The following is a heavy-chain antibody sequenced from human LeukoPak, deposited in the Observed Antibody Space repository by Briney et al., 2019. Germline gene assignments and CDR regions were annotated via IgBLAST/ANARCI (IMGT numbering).Heavy chain of an antibody. CDR2: INHSGST. Sequence: SETLSLTCAVYGGSFSGYYWSWIRQPPGKGLEWIGEINHSGSTNYNPSLKSRVTISVDTSKNQFSLKLSSVTAADTAVYYCARAPYKYGSGMVYWGQGTPVTVSS. J-gene: IGHJ4*02. CDR1: GGSFSGYY. V-gene: IGHV4-34*01. D-gene: IGHD3-10*01. CDR3: ARAPYKYGSGMVY.